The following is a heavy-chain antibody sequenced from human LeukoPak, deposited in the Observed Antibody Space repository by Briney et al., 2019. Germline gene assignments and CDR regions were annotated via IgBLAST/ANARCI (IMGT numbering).Heavy chain of an antibody. Sequence: GRSLRLSCAASGFTFSSYGMYWVRQAPGKGLEWVAVISYDGSNKYYADSVKGRFTISRDNSKNTLYLQMNSLRAEDTAVYYCAKILPDTVTSDYWGQGTLVTVSS. J-gene: IGHJ4*02. CDR1: GFTFSSYG. CDR3: AKILPDTVTSDY. D-gene: IGHD4-11*01. CDR2: ISYDGSNK. V-gene: IGHV3-30*18.